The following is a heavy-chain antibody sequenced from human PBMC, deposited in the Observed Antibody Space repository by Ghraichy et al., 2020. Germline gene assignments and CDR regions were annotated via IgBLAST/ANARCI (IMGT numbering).Heavy chain of an antibody. CDR1: GYTFTGYY. CDR3: ASPTAAGTAPWDAFDI. J-gene: IGHJ3*02. Sequence: ASVKVSCKASGYTFTGYYMHWVRQAPGQGLEWMGWINPNSGGTNYAQKFQGRVTMTRDTSISTAYMELSRLRSDDTAVYYCASPTAAGTAPWDAFDIWGQGTMVTVSS. V-gene: IGHV1-2*02. CDR2: INPNSGGT. D-gene: IGHD6-13*01.